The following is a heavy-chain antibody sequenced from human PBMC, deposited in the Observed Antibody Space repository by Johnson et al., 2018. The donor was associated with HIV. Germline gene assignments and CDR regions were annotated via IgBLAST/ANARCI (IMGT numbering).Heavy chain of an antibody. D-gene: IGHD3-22*01. V-gene: IGHV3-20*04. CDR1: GFTFDDYG. Sequence: VHLVESGGGVVRPVGSLRLSCAASGFTFDDYGMNWVRQAPGKGLEWVSGINWNGDNTGYADSVKGRFTISRDNARNSMYLQVNSLRVEDTALYYCARVRTGDSSGYHDAFDIWGQGTMVIVSS. J-gene: IGHJ3*02. CDR2: INWNGDNT. CDR3: ARVRTGDSSGYHDAFDI.